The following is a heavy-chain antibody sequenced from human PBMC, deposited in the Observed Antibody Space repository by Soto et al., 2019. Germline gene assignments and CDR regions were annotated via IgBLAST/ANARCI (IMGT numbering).Heavy chain of an antibody. J-gene: IGHJ4*02. CDR1: GYTFTSYG. V-gene: IGHV1-18*01. CDR2: ISAYNGNT. D-gene: IGHD3-16*02. CDR3: ARFFYDYIWESYRPDY. Sequence: ASVKVSCKASGYTFTSYGISWVRQAPGQGLEWMGWISAYNGNTNYAQKLQGRVTMTTDTSTSTAYMELRSLRSDDTAVYYCARFFYDYIWESYRPDYWAQGTLVTVSS.